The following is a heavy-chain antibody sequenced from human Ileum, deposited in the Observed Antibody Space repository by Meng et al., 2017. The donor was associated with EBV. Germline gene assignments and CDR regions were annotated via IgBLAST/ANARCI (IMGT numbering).Heavy chain of an antibody. V-gene: IGHV4-4*02. CDR2: IYHSGGT. J-gene: IGHJ4*02. D-gene: IGHD5-18*01. CDR1: GASITESNS. CDR3: ARWAFIYSYGFDH. Sequence: QLQGAGPGLVKPSGTLSLTCAGSGASITESNSWSWVRQPPGKGLEWIGEIYHSGGTNYNPSLKSRVTISVDKSKNQISLKLNSVTAADTAVYYCARWAFIYSYGFDHWGQGTLVTVSS.